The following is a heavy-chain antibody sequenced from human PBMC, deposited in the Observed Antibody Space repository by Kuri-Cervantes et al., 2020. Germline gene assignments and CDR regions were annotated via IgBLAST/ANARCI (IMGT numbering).Heavy chain of an antibody. CDR3: ASRSSTSSYYYMDV. Sequence: ASVKVSCKASGYTFTYRYLHWVRQAPGQGLEWMGWINPNSGGTNYAQKFQGRVTMTRDTSISTAYMELSRLRSDDTAVYYCASRSSTSSYYYMDVWGKGTTVTVSS. J-gene: IGHJ6*03. V-gene: IGHV1-2*02. D-gene: IGHD2-2*01. CDR2: INPNSGGT. CDR1: GYTFTYRY.